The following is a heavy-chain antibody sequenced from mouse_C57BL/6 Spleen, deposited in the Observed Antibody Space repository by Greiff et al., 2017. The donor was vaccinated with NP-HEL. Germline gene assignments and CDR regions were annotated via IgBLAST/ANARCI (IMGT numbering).Heavy chain of an antibody. V-gene: IGHV8-12*01. CDR1: GFSLSTSGMG. J-gene: IGHJ2*01. Sequence: QVTLKESGPGILQSSQTLSLTCSFSGFSLSTSGMGVSWLRQPSGKGLEWLAHIYWDDDKRYNPSLKSRLTISKDTSRNQVFRSITSVDTADTATYYCARDYYGSSYDYWGQGTTLTVSS. CDR3: ARDYYGSSYDY. CDR2: IYWDDDK. D-gene: IGHD1-1*01.